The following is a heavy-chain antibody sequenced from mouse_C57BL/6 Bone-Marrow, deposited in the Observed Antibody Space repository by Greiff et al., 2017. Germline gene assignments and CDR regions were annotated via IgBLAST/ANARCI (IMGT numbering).Heavy chain of an antibody. Sequence: QVQLKESGPGLVQPSQSLSITCTVSGFSLTSYGVHWVRQSPGKGLEWLGVIWSGGSTDYNAAFISRLSIRKDNSKSQVFLKMNSLQADDTAIYYCARQLTQAYYFDYWGQGTTLTVSS. V-gene: IGHV2-2*01. J-gene: IGHJ2*01. CDR1: GFSLTSYG. CDR2: IWSGGST. D-gene: IGHD3-2*02. CDR3: ARQLTQAYYFDY.